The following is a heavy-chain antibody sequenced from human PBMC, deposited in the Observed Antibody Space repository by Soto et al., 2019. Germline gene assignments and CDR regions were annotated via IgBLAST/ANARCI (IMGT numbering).Heavy chain of an antibody. J-gene: IGHJ4*02. V-gene: IGHV1-69*06. Sequence: ASVKVSCKASGGSLSTNPISWVRQAPGQGLEWMGGTGSGTDPGNHAQKFQGRLTVTADKSTSTVYMELTNLSSEDTAVYYCARRDSGGFYRFFDSWGQGTLVTVSS. CDR1: GGSLSTNP. D-gene: IGHD2-15*01. CDR3: ARRDSGGFYRFFDS. CDR2: TGSGTDPG.